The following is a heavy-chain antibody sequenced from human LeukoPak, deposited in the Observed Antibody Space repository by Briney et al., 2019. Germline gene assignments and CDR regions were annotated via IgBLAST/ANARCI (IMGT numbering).Heavy chain of an antibody. CDR3: ARDSSGWYLVYYFDY. CDR1: GFTFSSHW. CDR2: IKQDGSEK. J-gene: IGHJ4*02. D-gene: IGHD6-19*01. Sequence: PGGSLRLSCAASGFTFSSHWMSWVRQAPGKGLEWVANIKQDGSEKYYVDSVKGRFTISRDNAKNSLYLQMNSLRAEDTAVYYCARDSSGWYLVYYFDYWGQGTLVTVSS. V-gene: IGHV3-7*01.